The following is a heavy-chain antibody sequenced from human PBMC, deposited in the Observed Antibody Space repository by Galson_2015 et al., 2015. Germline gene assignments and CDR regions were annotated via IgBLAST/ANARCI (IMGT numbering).Heavy chain of an antibody. CDR3: AREGIAARFDAFDI. V-gene: IGHV3-33*01. CDR2: IWYDGSNK. CDR1: GFTFSSYG. J-gene: IGHJ3*02. D-gene: IGHD6-6*01. Sequence: SLRLSCAASGFTFSSYGMHWVRQAPGKGLEWVAVIWYDGSNKYYADSVKGRFTISGDNSKNTLYLQMNSLRAEDTAVYYCAREGIAARFDAFDIWGQGTMVTVSS.